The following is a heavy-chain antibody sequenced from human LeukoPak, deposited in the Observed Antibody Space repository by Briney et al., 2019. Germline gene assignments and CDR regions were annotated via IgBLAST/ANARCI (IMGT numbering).Heavy chain of an antibody. D-gene: IGHD3-22*01. CDR3: ARGAPTYYYDSSGYSLDY. J-gene: IGHJ4*02. Sequence: SETLSLTCTVSGGSISSSSYYWGWIRQPPGKGLEWIGSIYYSGSTYYNPSLKSRVTISVDTSKNQFSLKLSSVTAADTAVYYCARGAPTYYYDSSGYSLDYWGQGTLVTVSS. CDR2: IYYSGST. V-gene: IGHV4-39*07. CDR1: GGSISSSSYY.